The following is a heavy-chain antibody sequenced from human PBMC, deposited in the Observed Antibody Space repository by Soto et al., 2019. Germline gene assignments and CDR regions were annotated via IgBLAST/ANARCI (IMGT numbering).Heavy chain of an antibody. CDR2: ISYDGSNK. Sequence: QVQLVESGGGVVQPGGSLRLSCAASGFTFSDHGMHWVRQAPGKGLEWVAVISYDGSNKKYLDSVKGRFSISRDNSKNTVYLQMNSLGAEDTAVYYCAKDLRITIFGVVNPYYYHGVDVWGLATTVTVSS. CDR3: AKDLRITIFGVVNPYYYHGVDV. D-gene: IGHD3-3*01. J-gene: IGHJ6*02. CDR1: GFTFSDHG. V-gene: IGHV3-30*18.